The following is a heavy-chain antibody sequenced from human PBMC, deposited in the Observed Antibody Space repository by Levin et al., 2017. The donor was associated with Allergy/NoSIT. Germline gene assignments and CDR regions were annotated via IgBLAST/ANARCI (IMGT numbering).Heavy chain of an antibody. CDR3: AREVYYDFWSSYNVSFDY. CDR2: ISSSSRYI. Sequence: PGGSLRLSCAASGFTFSSYSMNWVRQAPGQGLEWVSSISSSSRYIYYAGSVKGRFTISRDNAKNSLYLQMNSLRAEDTAVYYCAREVYYDFWSSYNVSFDYWGQGTLVTVAA. D-gene: IGHD3-3*01. J-gene: IGHJ4*02. CDR1: GFTFSSYS. V-gene: IGHV3-21*01.